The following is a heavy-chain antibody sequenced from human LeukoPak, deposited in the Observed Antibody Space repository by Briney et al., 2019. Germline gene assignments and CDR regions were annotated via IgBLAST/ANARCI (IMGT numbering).Heavy chain of an antibody. CDR3: ARQTMVATFDY. Sequence: PSETLSLTCTVSGGSISSYYWSWIRQPPGKGLEWIGYIYYSGSTNYNPSLKSRVTISVDTSKNQFSLKLSSVTAADTAVYYCARQTMVATFDYWGRGTLVTVSS. CDR2: IYYSGST. V-gene: IGHV4-59*08. CDR1: GGSISSYY. D-gene: IGHD5-12*01. J-gene: IGHJ4*02.